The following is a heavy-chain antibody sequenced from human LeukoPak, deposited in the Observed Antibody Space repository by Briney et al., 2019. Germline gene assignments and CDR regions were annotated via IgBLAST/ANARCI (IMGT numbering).Heavy chain of an antibody. CDR1: GGSVSSTNYY. Sequence: SETLSLICTVSGGSVSSTNYYWGWIRQPPGKGLEWLGNIYYSGSTYYNPSLKSRVTMSVDTSKNQFSLKMSSVTAADTAVYYCARLSKGRYFDYIFGFWGQGALVTVSS. D-gene: IGHD3-9*01. J-gene: IGHJ4*02. V-gene: IGHV4-39*01. CDR3: ARLSKGRYFDYIFGF. CDR2: IYYSGST.